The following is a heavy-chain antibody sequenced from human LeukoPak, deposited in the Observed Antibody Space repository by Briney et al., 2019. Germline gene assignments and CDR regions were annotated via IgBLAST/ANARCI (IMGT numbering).Heavy chain of an antibody. V-gene: IGHV4-59*01. CDR1: GGSISSYY. Sequence: SETLSLTCTVSGGSISSYYWSWVRQPPGEGLEWIGYIYYSGSTNYNPSLKSRVTISVDTSKNQFSLKLSSVTAADTAVYYCAREGATGKFDPWGQGTLVTVSS. CDR3: AREGATGKFDP. J-gene: IGHJ5*02. CDR2: IYYSGST. D-gene: IGHD5-24*01.